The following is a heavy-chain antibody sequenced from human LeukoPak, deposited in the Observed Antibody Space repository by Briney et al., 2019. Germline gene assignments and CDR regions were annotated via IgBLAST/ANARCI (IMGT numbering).Heavy chain of an antibody. V-gene: IGHV4-59*12. J-gene: IGHJ3*02. Sequence: PSETLSLTCTVSGGSISSYYWSWIRQPPGKGLEWIGYIYYSGSTNYNPSLKSRVTISVDTSKNQFSLKLSSVTAADTAVYYCARDGQIKAFDIWGQGTMVSVSS. CDR3: ARDGQIKAFDI. CDR2: IYYSGST. CDR1: GGSISSYY.